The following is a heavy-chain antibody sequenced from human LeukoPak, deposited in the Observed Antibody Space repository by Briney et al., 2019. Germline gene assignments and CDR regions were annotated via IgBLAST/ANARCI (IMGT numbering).Heavy chain of an antibody. J-gene: IGHJ4*02. CDR3: AKDVRGGCSGDNCYY. CDR2: ISDSGGYT. CDR1: GFTFSSYA. Sequence: GESLRLSCAASGFTFSSYAMSWVRQAPGKGLEWVSDISDSGGYTSYADSVQGRFTISRDNSKNTVYLQMNSLRAEGTAVYYCAKDVRGGCSGDNCYYWGQGALVTVSS. V-gene: IGHV3-23*01. D-gene: IGHD2-15*01.